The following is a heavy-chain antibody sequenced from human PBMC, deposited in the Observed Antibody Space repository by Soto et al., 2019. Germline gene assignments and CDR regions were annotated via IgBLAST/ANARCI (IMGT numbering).Heavy chain of an antibody. V-gene: IGHV2-5*02. CDR3: ARRLRGTAVAGRGYFDC. CDR1: GFSLSTTGVG. CDR2: IYWDEDM. J-gene: IGHJ4*02. Sequence: SGPTLVNPTQTLTLTCTFSGFSLSTTGVGVGWIRQPPGKALEWLALIYWDEDMRYSPSLKSRVTITKDTSSNQVVLTMTNKHPVDTATYFCARRLRGTAVAGRGYFDCWGQGTLVTVSS. D-gene: IGHD6-19*01.